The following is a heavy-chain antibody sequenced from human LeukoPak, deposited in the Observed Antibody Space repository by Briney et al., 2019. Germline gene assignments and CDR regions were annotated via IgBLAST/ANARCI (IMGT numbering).Heavy chain of an antibody. Sequence: PGGSLRLSCAASGFTFSSYGMHWVRQAPGKGLEWVAFIRYDGSNKYYADSVKGRFTISRDNSKNTLYLQMNGLRAEDTAVYYCAKDRNSSGWYYYYYYYMDVWGKGTTVTVSS. CDR2: IRYDGSNK. D-gene: IGHD6-19*01. CDR3: AKDRNSSGWYYYYYYYMDV. CDR1: GFTFSSYG. J-gene: IGHJ6*03. V-gene: IGHV3-30*02.